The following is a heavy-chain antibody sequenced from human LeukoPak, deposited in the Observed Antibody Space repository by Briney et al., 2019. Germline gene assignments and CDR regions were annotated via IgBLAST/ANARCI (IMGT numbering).Heavy chain of an antibody. CDR1: RYTLTGYV. CDR2: ISAYNGNT. Sequence: ASVKVSCEPSRYTLTGYVISCVRQAPGQGLEWMGWISAYNGNTNYAQKLQGRVTMTTDTSTSTAYMELRSLRSDDTAVYYCARDQGSGGWYVGYWGQGTLVTVSS. D-gene: IGHD6-19*01. J-gene: IGHJ4*02. CDR3: ARDQGSGGWYVGY. V-gene: IGHV1-18*01.